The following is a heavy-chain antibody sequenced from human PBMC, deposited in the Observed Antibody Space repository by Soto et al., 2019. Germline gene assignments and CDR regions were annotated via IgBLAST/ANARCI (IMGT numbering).Heavy chain of an antibody. V-gene: IGHV4-31*03. Sequence: KPSETLSLTCTVSGGSISSGGYYWSWIRQHPGKGLEWIGYIYYSGSTYYNPSLKSRVTISVDTSKNQFSLKLSSVTAADTAVYYCARDGGRSITGTTGWFDPWGQGTLVTVSS. J-gene: IGHJ5*02. CDR2: IYYSGST. CDR1: GGSISSGGYY. CDR3: ARDGGRSITGTTGWFDP. D-gene: IGHD1-7*01.